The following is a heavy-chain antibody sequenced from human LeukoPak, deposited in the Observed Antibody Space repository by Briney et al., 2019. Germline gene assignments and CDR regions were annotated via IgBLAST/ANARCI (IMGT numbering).Heavy chain of an antibody. Sequence: PGGSLRLSCAASGFTFRSYAMHWVRQAPGKGLEWVAIISYDGSEKYYADSVMGRFTISRDNSKNTLYLQMNSLRTEDTGIYYCARENNWGTNWGQGTLVTVSS. CDR1: GFTFRSYA. D-gene: IGHD7-27*01. J-gene: IGHJ4*02. V-gene: IGHV3-30-3*01. CDR2: ISYDGSEK. CDR3: ARENNWGTN.